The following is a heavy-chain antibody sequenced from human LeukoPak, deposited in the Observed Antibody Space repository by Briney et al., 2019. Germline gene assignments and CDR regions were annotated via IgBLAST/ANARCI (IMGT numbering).Heavy chain of an antibody. J-gene: IGHJ4*02. CDR3: ARDISSTVTTV. CDR1: GFTFSTYR. D-gene: IGHD4-17*01. CDR2: ISSSSNTK. Sequence: GGSLRLSCAASGFTFSTYRMKWVRQAPGKGLEWVAYISSSSNTKYYADSVRGRFTISRDNAKNLLYLKMNSLRAEDTAVYYCARDISSTVTTVWGQGTLVTVSS. V-gene: IGHV3-48*04.